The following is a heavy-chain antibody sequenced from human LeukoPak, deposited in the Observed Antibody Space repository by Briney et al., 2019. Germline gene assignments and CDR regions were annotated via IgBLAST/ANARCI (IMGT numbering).Heavy chain of an antibody. CDR3: AKINNDDDY. J-gene: IGHJ4*02. D-gene: IGHD1/OR15-1a*01. Sequence: GGSLRLFCAASGFTFTTFGIHWVRQAAGKGLEWVAAISPDGDIEYYTDSVKGRFTISRDNSKNMIYLQMNSLRGEDSAVYYCAKINNDDDYWGQGTLVTVSS. V-gene: IGHV3-30*18. CDR2: ISPDGDIE. CDR1: GFTFTTFG.